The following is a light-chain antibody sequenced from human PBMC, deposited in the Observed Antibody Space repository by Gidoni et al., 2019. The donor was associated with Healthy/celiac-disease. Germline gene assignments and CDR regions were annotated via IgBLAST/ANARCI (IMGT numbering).Light chain of an antibody. CDR1: SGSNASNY. CDR3: QSYDSSNVV. V-gene: IGLV6-57*02. Sequence: NFMLTQPHYVSESQGKTVTISCTGSSGSNASNYVQWYQQRPGSAPTTVIYADNQRPSGVPDRLSGSIDRSSTSASLTISGLKTEDEADYYCQSYDSSNVVFGGGTKLTVL. J-gene: IGLJ2*01. CDR2: ADN.